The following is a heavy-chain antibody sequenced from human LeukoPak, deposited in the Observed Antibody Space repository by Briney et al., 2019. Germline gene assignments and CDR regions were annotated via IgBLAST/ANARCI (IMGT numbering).Heavy chain of an antibody. CDR2: ISTTSGFT. D-gene: IGHD3-9*01. CDR1: GFIFRDYY. CDR3: ARDISRSPRDY. V-gene: IGHV3-11*06. J-gene: IGHJ4*02. Sequence: GGSLRLSCAASGFIFRDYYTSWVRQAPGKGLEWISYISTTSGFTKYADSVKGRFIISRDNAKNTLYLQMNSPGVDDTAVYYCARDISRSPRDYGGQGTLVTVSS.